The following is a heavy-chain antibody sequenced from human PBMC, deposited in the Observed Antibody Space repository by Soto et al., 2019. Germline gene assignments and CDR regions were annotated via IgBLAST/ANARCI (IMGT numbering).Heavy chain of an antibody. CDR2: IYYSVST. V-gene: IGHV4-61*01. CDR3: ASYSSGWYDVIY. D-gene: IGHD6-19*01. Sequence: TLSLTCTVSGGSVSSGSYYWSWIRQPPGKGLEWIGYIYYSVSTNYNPSLKSRVTISVDTSKNQFSLKVSSVTAADTAVYYCASYSSGWYDVIYWGQGTLVTVSS. J-gene: IGHJ4*02. CDR1: GGSVSSGSYY.